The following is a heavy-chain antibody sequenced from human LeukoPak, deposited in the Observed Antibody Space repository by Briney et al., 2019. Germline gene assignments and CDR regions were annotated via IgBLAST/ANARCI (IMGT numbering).Heavy chain of an antibody. CDR2: LYDSGST. V-gene: IGHV4-4*07. J-gene: IGHJ4*02. CDR3: ARGLLMVYARSFDY. Sequence: SETLSLTCTVSGASISNLYLSWIRQPAGKGLEWIGRLYDSGSTNYNPSLKSRVTMSVDTSKNQFSLKLSSVTAADTAVYYCARGLLMVYARSFDYWGQGTLVTVSS. D-gene: IGHD2-8*01. CDR1: GASISNLY.